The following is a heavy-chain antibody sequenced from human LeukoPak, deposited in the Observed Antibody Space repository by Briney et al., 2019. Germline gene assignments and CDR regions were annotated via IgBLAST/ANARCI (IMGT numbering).Heavy chain of an antibody. CDR2: ISNDGSNK. J-gene: IGHJ4*02. Sequence: QPGGSLRLSCAGSGVTLSPYAMHWVRQAPGKGLEWVALISNDGSNKYYADSVKGRFTISRDNSKNTLDLQMNSLRAEDTAVYYCAKDGYCSSTSCYPNHFDSWGQGTLVIVSS. V-gene: IGHV3-30*18. CDR3: AKDGYCSSTSCYPNHFDS. D-gene: IGHD2-2*03. CDR1: GVTLSPYA.